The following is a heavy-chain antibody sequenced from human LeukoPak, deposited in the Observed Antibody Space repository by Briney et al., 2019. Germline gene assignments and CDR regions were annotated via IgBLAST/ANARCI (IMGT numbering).Heavy chain of an antibody. Sequence: PGGSLRLSCAASGFTVSSNYMSWVRQAPGKGLEWVSVIYSGGSTYYADSVKGRFTISRDNSKNTLYLQMNSLRAEDTAVYYCAKDREQWLSEYFQHWGQGTLVTVSS. D-gene: IGHD6-19*01. CDR2: IYSGGST. V-gene: IGHV3-53*01. CDR1: GFTVSSNY. CDR3: AKDREQWLSEYFQH. J-gene: IGHJ1*01.